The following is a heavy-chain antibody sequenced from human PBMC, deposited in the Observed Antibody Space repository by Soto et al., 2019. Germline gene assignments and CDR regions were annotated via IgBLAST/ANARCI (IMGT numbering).Heavy chain of an antibody. D-gene: IGHD6-13*01. CDR1: GYSFTNYW. Sequence: GESLKISCKGSGYSFTNYWISWVRRMPGKGLEWMGNIDPVDSYTNYSPSFQGHVTFSVDTSISTAYLQWSSLKASDTAMYYCARIESIARNWFDPWGQGTLVTVSS. V-gene: IGHV5-10-1*01. CDR3: ARIESIARNWFDP. J-gene: IGHJ5*02. CDR2: IDPVDSYT.